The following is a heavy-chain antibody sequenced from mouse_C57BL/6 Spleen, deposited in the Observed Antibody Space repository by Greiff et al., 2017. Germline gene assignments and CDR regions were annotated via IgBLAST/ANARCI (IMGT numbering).Heavy chain of an antibody. D-gene: IGHD2-2*01. CDR1: GYTFTDYY. Sequence: VQRVESGAELVRPGASVKLSCKASGYTFTDYYINWVKQRPGQGLEWIARIYPGSGNNYYNEKFKGKATLTAEKSSSTAYMQLSSLTSEDSAVYFCAIYYGYDGYFDVWGTGTTVTVSS. V-gene: IGHV1-76*01. CDR2: IYPGSGNN. J-gene: IGHJ1*03. CDR3: AIYYGYDGYFDV.